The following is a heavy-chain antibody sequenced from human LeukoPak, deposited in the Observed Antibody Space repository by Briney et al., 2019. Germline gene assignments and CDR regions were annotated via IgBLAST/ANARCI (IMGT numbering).Heavy chain of an antibody. CDR2: IQYDGSNK. J-gene: IGHJ3*02. Sequence: GGSLRLSCAASGFTFNYYGMDWVRQAPGKGLEWVAGIQYDGSNKYYADSMRGRFTISRDNSKNTLYLQMNSLRAEDTAVYYCARDSAGLGMGAFDIWGQGTMVTVSS. CDR1: GFTFNYYG. V-gene: IGHV3-33*01. D-gene: IGHD7-27*01. CDR3: ARDSAGLGMGAFDI.